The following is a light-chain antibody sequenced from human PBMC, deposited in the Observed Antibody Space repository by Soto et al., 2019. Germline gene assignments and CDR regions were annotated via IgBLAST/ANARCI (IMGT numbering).Light chain of an antibody. V-gene: IGKV1-5*03. Sequence: DIQLTQSASVVSASVGDRVTITCRASQTISTWLAWYQQKPGKAPKLLIYKASTLKSGVPSRFSGSGSGTEFTLTISSLQPDDFATYYCQHYYSYSEAFGQGTKVDI. CDR3: QHYYSYSEA. J-gene: IGKJ1*01. CDR2: KAS. CDR1: QTISTW.